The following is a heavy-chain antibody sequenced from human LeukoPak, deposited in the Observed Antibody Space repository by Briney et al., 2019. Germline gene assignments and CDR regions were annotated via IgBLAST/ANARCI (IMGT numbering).Heavy chain of an antibody. Sequence: ASVKVSCKASGYTFTSYYMHWVRQAPGQGLEWMGWINPNSGGTNYAQKFQGRVTMTRDTSISTAYMELSRLRSDDTAVYYCARDLVTMVRGGFDPWGQGTLVTVSS. D-gene: IGHD3-10*01. CDR1: GYTFTSYY. CDR3: ARDLVTMVRGGFDP. V-gene: IGHV1-2*02. CDR2: INPNSGGT. J-gene: IGHJ5*02.